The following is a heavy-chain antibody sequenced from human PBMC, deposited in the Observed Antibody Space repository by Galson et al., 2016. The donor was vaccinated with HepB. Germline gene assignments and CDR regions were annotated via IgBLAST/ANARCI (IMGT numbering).Heavy chain of an antibody. Sequence: ETLSLTCAVSGGSITTSDWWSWVRQPPGQGLEWIGQVFRSGRVNYTPSLATRVTISIDTSNNYFSLQLTSVTAADTARYFCARQYRGGPSDYWGQGTLVIVSS. D-gene: IGHD5-12*01. CDR2: VFRSGRV. CDR3: ARQYRGGPSDY. V-gene: IGHV4/OR15-8*01. J-gene: IGHJ4*02. CDR1: GGSITTSDW.